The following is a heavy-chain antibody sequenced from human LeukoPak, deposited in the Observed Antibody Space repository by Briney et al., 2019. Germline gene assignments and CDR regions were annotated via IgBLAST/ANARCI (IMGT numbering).Heavy chain of an antibody. Sequence: GSLRLSCAASGFTFRDYYMNWIRQAPGKGLEWVSYISSSGSIIHYADSVKGRFTISRDNAKNSLFLQMNSLRAEDTAVYYCARGDYYDSSGYYYGSPFDYWGQGTLVTVSS. D-gene: IGHD3-22*01. CDR2: ISSSGSII. J-gene: IGHJ4*02. V-gene: IGHV3-11*01. CDR1: GFTFRDYY. CDR3: ARGDYYDSSGYYYGSPFDY.